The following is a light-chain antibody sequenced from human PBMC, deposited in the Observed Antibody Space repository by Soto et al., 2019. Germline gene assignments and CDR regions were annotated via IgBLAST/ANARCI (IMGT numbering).Light chain of an antibody. CDR1: QGIANY. CDR2: GAS. CDR3: QQYNTYTCT. Sequence: DIQMTQSPSSLSASVGDKVTITCRASQGIANYLAWVQQKPGKAPKSLIYGASDLQSGVPSRFSGSGSGSDFTLTTSSLQPEDSATYFCQQYNTYTCTFGHGNKVEIK. V-gene: IGKV1-16*01. J-gene: IGKJ1*01.